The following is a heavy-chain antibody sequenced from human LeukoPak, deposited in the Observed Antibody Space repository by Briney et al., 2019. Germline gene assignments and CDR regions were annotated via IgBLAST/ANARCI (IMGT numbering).Heavy chain of an antibody. CDR1: GYSISSGYY. V-gene: IGHV4-61*01. CDR2: IYYSGST. CDR3: ARGGIRVRGVEAYYYYYMDV. J-gene: IGHJ6*03. D-gene: IGHD3-10*01. Sequence: SETLSLTCTVSGYSISSGYYWGWIRQPPGKGLEWIGYIYYSGSTNYNPSLKSRVTISVDTSKNQFSLKLSSVTAADTAVYYCARGGIRVRGVEAYYYYYMDVWGKGTTVTISS.